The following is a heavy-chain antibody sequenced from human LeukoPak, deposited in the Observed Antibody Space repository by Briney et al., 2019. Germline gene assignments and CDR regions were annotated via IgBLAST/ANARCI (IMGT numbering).Heavy chain of an antibody. D-gene: IGHD3-16*01. J-gene: IGHJ3*01. CDR3: ALILGDAFDF. V-gene: IGHV3-66*02. CDR2: IYNDGST. CDR1: GFTVSSNY. Sequence: PGGSLRLSCAASGFTVSSNYMTWVRQAPGKGLEWVSVIYNDGSTYYADSVKGRFTISRDSSKNTLYLQMNTLRAEDTAMYYCALILGDAFDFWGQGQWSPSLQ.